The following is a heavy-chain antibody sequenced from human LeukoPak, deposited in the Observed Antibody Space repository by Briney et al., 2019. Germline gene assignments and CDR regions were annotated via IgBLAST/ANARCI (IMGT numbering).Heavy chain of an antibody. D-gene: IGHD3-10*01. CDR1: GYSFTNYW. Sequence: GESLKISCQGSGYSFTNYWIDWVRQMPGKGLEWMGIIYPGDSDTRYSPSFQGQVTISVDKSISTAYLQWSSLKASDTAMYYCARRDYNSGKNNWGQGTLVTVSS. J-gene: IGHJ4*02. CDR3: ARRDYNSGKNN. CDR2: IYPGDSDT. V-gene: IGHV5-51*01.